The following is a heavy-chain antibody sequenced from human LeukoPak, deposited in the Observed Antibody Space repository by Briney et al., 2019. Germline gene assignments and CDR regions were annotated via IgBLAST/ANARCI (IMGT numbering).Heavy chain of an antibody. CDR2: SKGKTGGGTT. J-gene: IGHJ4*02. D-gene: IGHD1-26*01. CDR1: GFTFNEAW. V-gene: IGHV3-15*01. Sequence: PGGSLRLSCSASGFTFNEAWMSCVRQAPGKGLEWIGRSKGKTGGGTTDVAAPGQGRFIISRDESSNTLSLQMNSLEIEDSAVYYCTAGGDGTYSSDYWGQGTLVTVS. CDR3: TAGGDGTYSSDY.